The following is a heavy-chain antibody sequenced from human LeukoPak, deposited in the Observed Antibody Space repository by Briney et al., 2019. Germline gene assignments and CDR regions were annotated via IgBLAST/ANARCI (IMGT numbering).Heavy chain of an antibody. D-gene: IGHD4-17*01. CDR2: ITGDGSIT. CDR1: GFTFSTYS. Sequence: PGGSLRLSCAASGFTFSTYSMHWVRQAPGKGLVWVASITGDGSITRYAEDVKGRFTISRDKATNTLYLQLNGLRAEDTAVYYWARASTSGDYDYWGQGTLVTVSS. CDR3: ARASTSGDYDY. V-gene: IGHV3-74*01. J-gene: IGHJ4*02.